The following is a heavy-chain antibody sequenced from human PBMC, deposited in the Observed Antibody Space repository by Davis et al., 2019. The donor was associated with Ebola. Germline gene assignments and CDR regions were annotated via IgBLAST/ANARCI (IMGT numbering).Heavy chain of an antibody. CDR2: INPNSGGT. D-gene: IGHD2-2*01. J-gene: IGHJ5*02. CDR1: GYTFTDYY. V-gene: IGHV1-2*02. CDR3: ARVAPPRLGYCSSTSCWTWFDP. Sequence: SVKVSCKASGYTFTDYYMHWVRQAPGQGLEWMGWINPNSGGTNYAQKFQGRVTMTRDTSISTAYMELSRLRSDDTAVYYCARVAPPRLGYCSSTSCWTWFDPWGQGTLVTVSS.